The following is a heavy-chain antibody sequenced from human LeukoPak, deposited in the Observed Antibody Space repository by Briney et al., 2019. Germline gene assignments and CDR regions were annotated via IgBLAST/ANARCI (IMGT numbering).Heavy chain of an antibody. V-gene: IGHV3-23*01. Sequence: PGGSLRLSCAASGFTFSSYAMSWVRQAPGKGLEGVSAISGSGGSTYYADSVKGRFTISRDNSKNTLYLQMNSLRAEDTAVYYCAKGPNYYYGMDVWGQGTTVTVSS. J-gene: IGHJ6*02. CDR3: AKGPNYYYGMDV. CDR2: ISGSGGST. CDR1: GFTFSSYA.